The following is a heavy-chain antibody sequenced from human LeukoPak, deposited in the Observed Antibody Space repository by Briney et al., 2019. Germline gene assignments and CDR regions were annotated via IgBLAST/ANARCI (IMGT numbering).Heavy chain of an antibody. J-gene: IGHJ1*01. D-gene: IGHD6-19*01. CDR3: ARDSISGWVRAEYFQH. CDR1: GFTFSSYG. V-gene: IGHV3-7*03. CDR2: IDQDGSEK. Sequence: GGSLRLSCAASGFTFSSYGMSWVRQAPGEGLEWVASIDQDGSEKEYVDSAKGRFTISRNNAQNSLFLEMNNLRAEDMAMYYCARDSISGWVRAEYFQHWGQGTLVTISS.